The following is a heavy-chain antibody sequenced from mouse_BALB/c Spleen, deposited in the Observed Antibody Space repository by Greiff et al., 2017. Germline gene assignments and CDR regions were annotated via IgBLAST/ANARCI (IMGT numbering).Heavy chain of an antibody. Sequence: EVQLVESGGGLVQPGGSRKLSCAASGFTFSSFGMHWVRQAPEKGLEWVAYISSGSSTIYYADTVKGRFTISRDNPKNTLFLQMTSLRSEDTAMYYCARSIITTDYYAMDYWGQGTSVTVSS. CDR2: ISSGSSTI. CDR1: GFTFSSFG. J-gene: IGHJ4*01. CDR3: ARSIITTDYYAMDY. D-gene: IGHD1-1*01. V-gene: IGHV5-17*02.